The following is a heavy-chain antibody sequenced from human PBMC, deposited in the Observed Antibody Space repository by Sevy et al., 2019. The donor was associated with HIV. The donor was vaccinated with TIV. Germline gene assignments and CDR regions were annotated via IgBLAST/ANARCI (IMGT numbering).Heavy chain of an antibody. J-gene: IGHJ1*01. CDR1: GFTFSSFA. V-gene: IGHV3-30-3*01. CDR2: ISYDGSNK. CDR3: ARDSSSGSFLQH. Sequence: GGSLRLSCAASGFTFSSFAMHWVRQAPGKGLEWVAVISYDGSNKYYAYSVKGRFTISRDNAKNTLYLQMNSLRAEDTAVYYCARDSSSGSFLQHWGQGTLVTVSS. D-gene: IGHD6-13*01.